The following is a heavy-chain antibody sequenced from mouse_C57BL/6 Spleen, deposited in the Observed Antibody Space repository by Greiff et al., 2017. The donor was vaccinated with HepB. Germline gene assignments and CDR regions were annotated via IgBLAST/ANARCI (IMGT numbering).Heavy chain of an antibody. CDR1: GYSITSGYY. J-gene: IGHJ3*01. Sequence: EVKLQESGPGLVKPSQSLSLTCSVTGYSITSGYYWNWIRQFPGNKLEWMGYISYDGSNNYNPSLKNRISITRDTSKNQFFLKLNSVTTEDTATYYCARRGYDYDGCAYWGQGTLVTVSA. CDR3: ARRGYDYDGCAY. D-gene: IGHD2-4*01. CDR2: ISYDGSN. V-gene: IGHV3-6*01.